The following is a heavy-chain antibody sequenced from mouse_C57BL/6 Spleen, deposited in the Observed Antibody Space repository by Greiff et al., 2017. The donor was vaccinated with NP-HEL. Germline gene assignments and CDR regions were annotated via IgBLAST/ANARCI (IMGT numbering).Heavy chain of an antibody. CDR3: ALFIPDY. CDR2: IDPSDSYT. J-gene: IGHJ2*01. D-gene: IGHD1-1*01. V-gene: IGHV1-69*01. CDR1: GYTFTSYW. Sequence: QVQLKQPGAELVMPGASVKLSCKASGYTFTSYWMHWVKQRPGQGLEWIGEIDPSDSYTNYNQKFKGKSTLTVDKSSSTAYMQLSSLTSEDSAVYYCALFIPDYWGQGTTLTVSS.